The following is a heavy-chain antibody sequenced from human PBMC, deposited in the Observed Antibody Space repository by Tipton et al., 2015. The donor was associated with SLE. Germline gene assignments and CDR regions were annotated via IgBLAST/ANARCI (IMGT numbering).Heavy chain of an antibody. J-gene: IGHJ3*02. V-gene: IGHV4-34*01. Sequence: TLSLTCAVYGGSFSDYSWSWFRQPPGKGLEWIGEINHSGSTNYHPSLKSRVTISVDTSKNQFSLKLSSVTAADTAVYYCARVANYGDYGGAFDIWGQGTMVTVSS. D-gene: IGHD4-17*01. CDR3: ARVANYGDYGGAFDI. CDR1: GGSFSDYS. CDR2: INHSGST.